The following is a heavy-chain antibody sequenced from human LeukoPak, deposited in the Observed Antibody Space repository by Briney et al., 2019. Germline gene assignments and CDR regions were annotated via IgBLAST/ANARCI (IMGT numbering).Heavy chain of an antibody. CDR2: VYSSGST. D-gene: IGHD3-22*01. Sequence: SETLSLTCTVSGDSISRSSYFWAWIRQPPGKGLEWIGSVYSSGSTYYNPSLRSQITISVDTSKNQFSLKLTSVAAADTAVYYCARESYYDSSGYSHDAFDIWGQGTMVTVSS. V-gene: IGHV4-39*07. CDR1: GDSISRSSYF. CDR3: ARESYYDSSGYSHDAFDI. J-gene: IGHJ3*02.